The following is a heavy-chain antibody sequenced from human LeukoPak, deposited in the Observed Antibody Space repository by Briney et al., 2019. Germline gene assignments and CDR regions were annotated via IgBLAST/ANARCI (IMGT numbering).Heavy chain of an antibody. CDR1: GFTFSSYW. CDR3: ARDCSSTSCSSAH. Sequence: GGSLRLSCAASGFTFSSYWMHWVRHAPGKGLVWVSRINSDGNSTSYADSVKGRFTISRDNAKNTLYLQMNSLRAEDTAVYYCARDCSSTSCSSAHWGQGTLVTVSS. CDR2: INSDGNST. V-gene: IGHV3-74*01. J-gene: IGHJ4*02. D-gene: IGHD2-2*01.